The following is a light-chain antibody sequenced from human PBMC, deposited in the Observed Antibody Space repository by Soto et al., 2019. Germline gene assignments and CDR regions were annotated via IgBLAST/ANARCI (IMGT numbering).Light chain of an antibody. CDR1: QSISSY. Sequence: DIQMTQSPSSLSASVGDRVTITCRASQSISSYLNWYQQKPGKAPKLLIYAASSLQSGVPSRFSGSGSGTDVTLTISSLQPEDFATYYCQQSSSTPRVTFGGGTKVEIK. V-gene: IGKV1-39*01. CDR2: AAS. CDR3: QQSSSTPRVT. J-gene: IGKJ4*01.